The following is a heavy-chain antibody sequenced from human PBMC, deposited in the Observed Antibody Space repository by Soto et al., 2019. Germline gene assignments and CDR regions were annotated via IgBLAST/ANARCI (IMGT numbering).Heavy chain of an antibody. CDR1: GFTISGNA. CDR3: ARDLSWGSKWYYYMDV. V-gene: IGHV3-48*02. Sequence: GGSLRLSCAASGFTISGNAMNWVRQAPGRGLEWVSYISSSSTNIHYADSVRGRFTISRDNAKNSLYLQMNSLRDEDTAVYRCARDLSWGSKWYYYMDVWGKGTTVTV. D-gene: IGHD3-16*01. CDR2: ISSSSTNI. J-gene: IGHJ6*03.